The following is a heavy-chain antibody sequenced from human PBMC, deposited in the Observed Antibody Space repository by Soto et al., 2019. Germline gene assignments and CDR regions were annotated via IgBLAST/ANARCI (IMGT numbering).Heavy chain of an antibody. CDR3: ASTTVTTLGDYYYYGMDV. V-gene: IGHV4-4*02. Sequence: SETLSLTCAVSGGSISSSNLWSWVRQPPGKGLEWIGEIYHSGSTNYNPSLKSRVTISVDKSKNQFSLKLRSEDTTVYYCASTTVTTLGDYYYYGMDVWGQGTTVTVSS. CDR1: GGSISSSNL. D-gene: IGHD4-17*01. J-gene: IGHJ6*02. CDR2: IYHSGST.